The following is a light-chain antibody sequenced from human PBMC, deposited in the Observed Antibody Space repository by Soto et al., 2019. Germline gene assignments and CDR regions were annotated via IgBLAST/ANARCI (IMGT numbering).Light chain of an antibody. J-gene: IGKJ2*01. CDR2: GAS. V-gene: IGKV3-15*01. CDR3: HQYDDGPYT. CDR1: QSVSTN. Sequence: VMTQSPAILSVSPGERATLSCRASQSVSTNVAWYQQIPGQTPRLLIYGASTRATGIPVRFSGSGSGTEFTLTISILQSEDFAVYYCHQYDDGPYTFGQGTNVDI.